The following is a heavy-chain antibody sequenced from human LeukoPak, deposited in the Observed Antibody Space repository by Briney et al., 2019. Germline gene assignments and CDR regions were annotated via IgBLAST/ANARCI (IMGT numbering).Heavy chain of an antibody. CDR3: ARDFVAAGTIFDY. Sequence: PGRSLRLSCAASGFTFSSYAMHWVRQAPGKGLEWVAVISYDGSNKYYADSGKGRFTISRDNSKNTLYLQMNSLRAEDTAVYYCARDFVAAGTIFDYWGQGTLVTVSS. D-gene: IGHD6-13*01. CDR2: ISYDGSNK. CDR1: GFTFSSYA. V-gene: IGHV3-30*04. J-gene: IGHJ4*02.